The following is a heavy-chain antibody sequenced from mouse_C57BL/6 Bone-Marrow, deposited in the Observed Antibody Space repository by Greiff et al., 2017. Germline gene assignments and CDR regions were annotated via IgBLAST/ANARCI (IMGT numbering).Heavy chain of an antibody. D-gene: IGHD2-5*01. CDR2: INPNNGGT. Sequence: VQLQQSGPELVKPGASVKISCKASGYTFTDYYMNWVKQSHGKSLEWIGAINPNNGGTNYNQKFKGKATLTVDKSSSTAYMELRSLTSEDSAVYYCARADYYSNYEFAYWGQGTLVTVSA. CDR1: GYTFTDYY. J-gene: IGHJ3*01. CDR3: ARADYYSNYEFAY. V-gene: IGHV1-26*01.